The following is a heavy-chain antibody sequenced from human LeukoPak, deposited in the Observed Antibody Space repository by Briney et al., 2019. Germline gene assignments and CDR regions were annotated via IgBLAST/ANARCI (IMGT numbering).Heavy chain of an antibody. CDR3: ASQSSGSSTRAPDF. CDR1: GVIFSSLS. J-gene: IGHJ4*02. D-gene: IGHD1-26*01. CDR2: ISASSRTT. Sequence: GGSLRLSCETSGVIFSSLSLNWVRQPPGKGLEWLSYISASSRTTYYADSVKGRFIVSRDNAKNSLFLQMNSLRADDTALYYCASQSSGSSTRAPDFWGQGTVVTVSS. V-gene: IGHV3-48*04.